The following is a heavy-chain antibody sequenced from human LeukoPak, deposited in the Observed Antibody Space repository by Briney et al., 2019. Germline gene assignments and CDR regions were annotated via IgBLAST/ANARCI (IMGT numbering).Heavy chain of an antibody. CDR1: GFTFDDYA. D-gene: IGHD3-22*01. V-gene: IGHV3-9*01. CDR2: ISWNSGSI. J-gene: IGHJ3*02. Sequence: GGSLRLSCAASGFTFDDYAMHWVRQAPGKGLEWVSGISWNSGSIGYADSVKGRFTISRDNAKNSLYLQMNSLRAEDTALYYCAKDIENYYYDSSGYYVSGAFDIWGQGTMVTVSS. CDR3: AKDIENYYYDSSGYYVSGAFDI.